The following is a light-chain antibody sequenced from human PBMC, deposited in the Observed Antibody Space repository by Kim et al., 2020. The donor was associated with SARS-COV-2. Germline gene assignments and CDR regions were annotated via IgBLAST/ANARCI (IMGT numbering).Light chain of an antibody. CDR1: SGHSSYI. J-gene: IGLJ3*02. CDR2: LEGSGSY. V-gene: IGLV4-60*03. Sequence: QPVLTQSSSASASLGSSVKLTCTLISGHSSYIIAWHQQQPGKAPRYLMKLEGSGSYNKGSGVPDRFSGSSSGADRYLTISNLQSEDEADYYCETWDSNTRVFGGGTQLTVL. CDR3: ETWDSNTRV.